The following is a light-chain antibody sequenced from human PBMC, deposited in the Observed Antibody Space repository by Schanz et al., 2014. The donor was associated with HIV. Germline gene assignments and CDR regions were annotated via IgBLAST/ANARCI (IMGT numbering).Light chain of an antibody. CDR3: SSYAGNNNYV. J-gene: IGLJ1*01. CDR1: SSDIGGSDY. Sequence: QSALTQPASVSGSPGQSITISCRGTSSDIGGSDYASWYQQHPGRAPKVLIYDVRDRPSGVSNRFSGSKSGNTASLTVSGLQAEDEADYYCSSYAGNNNYVFGTGTKLTVL. V-gene: IGLV2-14*03. CDR2: DVR.